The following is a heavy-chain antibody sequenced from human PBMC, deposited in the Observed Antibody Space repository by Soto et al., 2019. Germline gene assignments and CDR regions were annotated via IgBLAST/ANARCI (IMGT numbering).Heavy chain of an antibody. CDR3: ASLHYDFWSGYLHD. CDR2: INAGNSNT. V-gene: IGHV1-3*01. Sequence: ASVKVSCKASGYTFTSYAMHWVRQAPGQRLEWMGWINAGNSNTKYSQKFQGRVTITRDTSASTAYMELSSLRSEDTAVYYCASLHYDFWSGYLHDWGQGTLVTVSS. J-gene: IGHJ1*01. D-gene: IGHD3-3*01. CDR1: GYTFTSYA.